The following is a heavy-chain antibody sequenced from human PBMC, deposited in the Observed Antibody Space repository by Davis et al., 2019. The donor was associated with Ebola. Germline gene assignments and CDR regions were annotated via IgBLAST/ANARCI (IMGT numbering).Heavy chain of an antibody. CDR1: GFTFSSYG. CDR3: AKNPRSDGWIQNDY. Sequence: GESLKISCAASGFTFSSYGMHWVRQAPGKGLEWVAVIWYDGSNKYYADSVKGRFTISRDNSKNTLYLQMNSLRAEDTAVYYCAKNPRSDGWIQNDYWGQGTLVTVSS. V-gene: IGHV3-33*06. CDR2: IWYDGSNK. D-gene: IGHD5-24*01. J-gene: IGHJ4*02.